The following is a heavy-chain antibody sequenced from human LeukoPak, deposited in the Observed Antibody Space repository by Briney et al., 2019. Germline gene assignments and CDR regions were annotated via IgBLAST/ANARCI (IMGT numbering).Heavy chain of an antibody. J-gene: IGHJ4*02. D-gene: IGHD3-22*01. Sequence: GSSVKVSCKASGGTFSSYAISWVRQAPGQGLEWMGGIIPIFGTANYAQKFQGRVTITADESTSTAYMELSSLRSEDTAVYYCANSLSNYYDSSGYSDYWGQGTLVTVSS. CDR1: GGTFSSYA. CDR3: ANSLSNYYDSSGYSDY. CDR2: IIPIFGTA. V-gene: IGHV1-69*01.